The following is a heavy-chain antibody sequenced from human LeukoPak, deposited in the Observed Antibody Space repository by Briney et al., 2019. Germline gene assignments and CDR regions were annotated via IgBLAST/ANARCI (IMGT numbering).Heavy chain of an antibody. J-gene: IGHJ4*02. CDR3: ARVFDS. V-gene: IGHV4-39*07. Sequence: SETLSLTCTMSGGSVSTSDYYWGWIRQSPVKGLEWIGDVFYTGKTNYNPSLRGRATISIDTSKNQFSLKLTYVTAADTAVYYCARVFDSWGQGTLVTVSS. CDR1: GGSVSTSDYY. CDR2: VFYTGKT.